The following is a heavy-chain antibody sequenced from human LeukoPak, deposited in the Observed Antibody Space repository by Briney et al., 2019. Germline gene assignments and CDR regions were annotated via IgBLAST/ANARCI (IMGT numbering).Heavy chain of an antibody. Sequence: GGSLRLSCAASGFTFSSYWMHWVRQAPGKGLVWVSRINSDGSSTYYADSVKGRFTISRDNSKNTLYLQMNSLRAEDTAVYYCAKNIAAAGHWGQGTLVTVSS. CDR3: AKNIAAAGH. V-gene: IGHV3-74*01. D-gene: IGHD6-13*01. CDR1: GFTFSSYW. CDR2: INSDGSST. J-gene: IGHJ4*02.